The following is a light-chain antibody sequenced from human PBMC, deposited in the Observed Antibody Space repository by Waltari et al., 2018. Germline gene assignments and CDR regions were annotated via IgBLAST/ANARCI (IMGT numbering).Light chain of an antibody. CDR2: EDT. V-gene: IGLV3-10*01. Sequence: SYELTQPPSVSVSPGQTARITSSGDVQPRSSAYWYQQKSGQAPVLVIYEDTKRPSGSPGRFSAPRSGTKATLTTSGAQKDDEADYYCYSTDRNGNLSFGTGTAVTVL. J-gene: IGLJ1*01. CDR1: VQPRSS. CDR3: YSTDRNGNLS.